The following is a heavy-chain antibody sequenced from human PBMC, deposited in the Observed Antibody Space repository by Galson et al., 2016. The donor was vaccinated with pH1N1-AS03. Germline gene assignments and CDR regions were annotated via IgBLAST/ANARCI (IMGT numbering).Heavy chain of an antibody. J-gene: IGHJ4*02. CDR3: SRDPPSGFGSSIF. Sequence: SVKVSCKASGYSFTDDYIHWVRQAPGQGLEWMGIINPNTANTHYAQKFQGRVTMTRDTSTSTVNMELSSLKSEDTAVYYCSRDPPSGFGSSIFWCQGTGVTGSS. D-gene: IGHD3-10*01. CDR1: GYSFTDDY. CDR2: INPNTANT. V-gene: IGHV1-46*01.